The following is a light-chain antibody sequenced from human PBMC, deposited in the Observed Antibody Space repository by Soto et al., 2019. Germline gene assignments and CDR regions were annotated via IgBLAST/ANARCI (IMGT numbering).Light chain of an antibody. J-gene: IGLJ2*01. CDR1: SSDVGGYNY. V-gene: IGLV2-14*01. Sequence: QSALTQPASVSGSPGQSITISCTGTSSDVGGYNYVSWYQQHPGKAPKLMIYEVSHRPSGVSNRFSGSKSGNTASLTISGLQAEDEADYSCSSYTIRITVIFGGGTKLTVL. CDR3: SSYTIRITVI. CDR2: EVS.